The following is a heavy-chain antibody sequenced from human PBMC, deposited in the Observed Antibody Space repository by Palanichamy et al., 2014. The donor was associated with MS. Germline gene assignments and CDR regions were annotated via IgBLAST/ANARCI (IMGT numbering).Heavy chain of an antibody. V-gene: IGHV1-3*01. CDR1: GYTFTSFA. CDR2: VSGGSGNT. Sequence: QVHLVQSGAEVKKPGASVKVSCKASGYTFTSFAIHWVRQAPGQRLEWMGWVSGGSGNTKYSQKFQGRVTITRDTSASTAYMELSSLRSEDTAVYYCARDQGRNLLWLWGQGTLVTVSS. D-gene: IGHD1-14*01. CDR3: ARDQGRNLLWL. J-gene: IGHJ4*02.